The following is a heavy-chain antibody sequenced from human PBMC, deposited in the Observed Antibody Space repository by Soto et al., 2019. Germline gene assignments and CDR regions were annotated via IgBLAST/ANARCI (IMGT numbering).Heavy chain of an antibody. CDR3: ASNYGDYVEYFQH. V-gene: IGHV4-39*01. CDR2: IYYSGST. J-gene: IGHJ1*01. D-gene: IGHD4-17*01. Sequence: QLQLQESGPGLVKPSETLSLTCTVSGGSISSSSYYWGWIRQPPGKGLEWIGSIYYSGSTYYNPSLKSRVTIAVDTSKNQFSLQLSSVTAADTAVYYCASNYGDYVEYFQHWGQGTLVTVSS. CDR1: GGSISSSSYY.